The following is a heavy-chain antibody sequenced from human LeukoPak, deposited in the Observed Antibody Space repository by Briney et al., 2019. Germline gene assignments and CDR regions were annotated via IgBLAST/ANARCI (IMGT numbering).Heavy chain of an antibody. CDR1: GGSISSGGYY. V-gene: IGHV4-31*11. J-gene: IGHJ5*02. CDR3: ARDRALGHCSGGSCPRARGWFDP. CDR2: VYYSGST. D-gene: IGHD2-15*01. Sequence: PSETVSLTCAVSGGSISSGGYYWSWIRQHPGKGLEWIGYVYYSGSTYYNPSLKSRVTISVDTSKNQFSLKLSSVTAADTAVYYCARDRALGHCSGGSCPRARGWFDPWGQGTLVTVSS.